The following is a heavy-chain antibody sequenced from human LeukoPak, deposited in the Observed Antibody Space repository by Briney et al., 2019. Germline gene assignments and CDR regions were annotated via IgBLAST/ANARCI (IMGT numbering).Heavy chain of an antibody. D-gene: IGHD3-10*01. CDR3: ASWMKLWFGELSYYSGMDV. CDR2: ISTIFGTA. J-gene: IGHJ6*02. CDR1: GGTFSSYA. V-gene: IGHV1-69*13. Sequence: GASVKVSCKASGGTFSSYAISWVRQAPGQGLEWMGGISTIFGTANYAQKFQGRVTITADESTSTAYMELSSLRSEDTAVYYCASWMKLWFGELSYYSGMDVWGQGTTVTVSS.